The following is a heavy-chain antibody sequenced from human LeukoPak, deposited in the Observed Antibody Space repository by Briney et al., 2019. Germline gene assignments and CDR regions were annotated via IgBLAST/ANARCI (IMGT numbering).Heavy chain of an antibody. Sequence: GGSLRLSRAASGFTFSSYWMNWVRQAPGKGLEWVANIKQDESERYYVDSVKGRFTISRDNAKNSLYLQMNSLRDEDTAVYYCARGVEYQLPNWFHPWGQGTLVTVSS. CDR3: ARGVEYQLPNWFHP. J-gene: IGHJ5*02. D-gene: IGHD2-2*01. CDR1: GFTFSSYW. CDR2: IKQDESER. V-gene: IGHV3-7*04.